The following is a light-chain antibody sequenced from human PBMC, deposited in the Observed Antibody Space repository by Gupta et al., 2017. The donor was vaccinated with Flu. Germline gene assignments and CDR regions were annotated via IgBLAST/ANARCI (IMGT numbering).Light chain of an antibody. Sequence: EIVLTQSPATLSLSPGERATLACRASQSVGAYLAWYQQKTGQAPRLLIHYVSKRAADIPARFNGHGSGTDFTLTISSLEPEDFAIYFCQQRSNWPLTFGGGTRVEI. CDR2: YVS. CDR3: QQRSNWPLT. J-gene: IGKJ4*01. CDR1: QSVGAY. V-gene: IGKV3-11*01.